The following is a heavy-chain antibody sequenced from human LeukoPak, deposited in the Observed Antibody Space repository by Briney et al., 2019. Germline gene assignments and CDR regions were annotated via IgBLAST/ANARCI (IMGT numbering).Heavy chain of an antibody. D-gene: IGHD3-10*01. J-gene: IGHJ3*02. CDR2: ISAYKGNT. CDR1: GYTFTSYG. CDR3: ARNLWADAFDI. V-gene: IGHV1-18*04. Sequence: DSVTVSCKASGYTFTSYGFSWVRQAPGQGLEWMGWISAYKGNTNYAQKLQGRVPMTKEASTSTAYLELRSLRSDDTAVYYCARNLWADAFDIWGQGTMVTVSS.